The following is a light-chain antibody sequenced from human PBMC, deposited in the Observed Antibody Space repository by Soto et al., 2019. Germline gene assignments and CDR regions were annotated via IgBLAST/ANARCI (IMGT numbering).Light chain of an antibody. V-gene: IGKV3-15*01. CDR2: GAS. CDR1: QRVYSN. Sequence: EILMTRSPDTLSVSPGASATLPCRASQRVYSNLAWYQQRPCHAPRLIIYGASTRATGVPARFSGRGSGTEFTLTISSLQSEDFVVYYGQQYTNWPPNTFGQGTRLEIK. J-gene: IGKJ5*01. CDR3: QQYTNWPPNT.